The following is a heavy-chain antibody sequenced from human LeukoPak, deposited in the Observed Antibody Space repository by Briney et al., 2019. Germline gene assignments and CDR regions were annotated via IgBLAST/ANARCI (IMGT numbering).Heavy chain of an antibody. V-gene: IGHV3-66*01. CDR2: IYSGGST. CDR3: YSKIVVEIRVINDY. D-gene: IGHD3-22*01. Sequence: GGSLRLSCAVSGFTVSSNYMSWVRRAPGKGLEWVSVIYSGGSTYYADSVKGRFTISRDNSKNTLYLQMNSLRAEDTAVYYCYSKIVVEIRVINDYWGQGTLVTVSS. J-gene: IGHJ4*02. CDR1: GFTVSSNY.